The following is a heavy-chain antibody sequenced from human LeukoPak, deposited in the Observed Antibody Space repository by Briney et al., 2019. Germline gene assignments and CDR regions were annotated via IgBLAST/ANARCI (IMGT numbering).Heavy chain of an antibody. CDR2: IKSKTDGGTT. CDR3: TADYDSSGYGCFDY. CDR1: GFTFSNAW. V-gene: IGHV3-15*01. Sequence: PGGSLRLSCAASGFTFSNAWMSWVRQAPGKGLEWVGRIKSKTDGGTTDYAAPVKGRFTISRDDSKNTPYLQMNSLKTEDTAVYYCTADYDSSGYGCFDYWGQGTLVTVSS. J-gene: IGHJ4*02. D-gene: IGHD3-22*01.